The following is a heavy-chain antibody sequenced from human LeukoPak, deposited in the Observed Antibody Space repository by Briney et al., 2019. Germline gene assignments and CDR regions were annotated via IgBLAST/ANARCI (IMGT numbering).Heavy chain of an antibody. CDR3: ARDAPYCSSTSCPPGY. CDR2: IYHSGST. D-gene: IGHD2-2*01. J-gene: IGHJ4*02. V-gene: IGHV4-4*02. Sequence: PSETLSLTCAVSGGSISSSNWWSWVRRPPGKGLEWIGEIYHSGSTNYNPSLKSRVTISVDKSKNQFSLKLSSVTAADTAVYYCARDAPYCSSTSCPPGYWGQGTLVTVSS. CDR1: GGSISSSNW.